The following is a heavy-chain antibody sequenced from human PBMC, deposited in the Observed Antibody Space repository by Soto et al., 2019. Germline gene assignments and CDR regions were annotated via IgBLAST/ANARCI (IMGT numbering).Heavy chain of an antibody. J-gene: IGHJ4*02. Sequence: QVQLQESGPGLVKPSQTLSLICTVSGDAISNDNYYWSWIRQPPGKGLEWIGYIYSTGSTTYNPSLRSRLTMSIDPSKRHCSLKLTSVTAADTAVYYCARGESMLPSVLTSPLDYWGQGTLVTVSS. CDR1: GDAISNDNYY. CDR3: ARGESMLPSVLTSPLDY. CDR2: IYSTGST. V-gene: IGHV4-30-4*08. D-gene: IGHD3-16*01.